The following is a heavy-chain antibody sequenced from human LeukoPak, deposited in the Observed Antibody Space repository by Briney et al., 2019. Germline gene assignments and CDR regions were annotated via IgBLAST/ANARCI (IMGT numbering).Heavy chain of an antibody. CDR2: IYYSGGT. Sequence: SETLSLTCTVSGGSISSSSYYWGWIRQPPGKGLEWIGSIYYSGGTYYNPSLKSRVTISVDTSKNQFSLKLSSVTAADTAVYYCARDRIYGSGSDHFDYWGQGTLVTVSS. V-gene: IGHV4-39*07. CDR3: ARDRIYGSGSDHFDY. D-gene: IGHD3-10*01. CDR1: GGSISSSSYY. J-gene: IGHJ4*02.